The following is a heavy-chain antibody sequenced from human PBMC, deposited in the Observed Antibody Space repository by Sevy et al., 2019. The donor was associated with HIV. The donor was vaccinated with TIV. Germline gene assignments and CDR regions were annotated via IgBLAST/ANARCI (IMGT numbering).Heavy chain of an antibody. V-gene: IGHV1-58*01. CDR3: AAEDKTSFGGPLRVFDI. Sequence: ASVKVSCKASGFTFTSSAVQWVRQARGQRLEWIGWIVAGSGVTDYAPEYQEIVTITRDTSTATIYMELSSLRSEDTAVYFCAAEDKTSFGGPLRVFDIWGLGTTVTVSS. J-gene: IGHJ3*02. D-gene: IGHD3-16*01. CDR2: IVAGSGVT. CDR1: GFTFTSSA.